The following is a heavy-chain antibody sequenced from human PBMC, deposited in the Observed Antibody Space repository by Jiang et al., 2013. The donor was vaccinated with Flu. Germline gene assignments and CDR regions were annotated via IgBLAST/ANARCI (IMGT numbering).Heavy chain of an antibody. CDR1: GFSFSTYW. D-gene: IGHD6-19*01. CDR2: INGDGSST. J-gene: IGHJ4*02. V-gene: IGHV3-74*01. Sequence: QLVESGGGLVLRGGPLRLSCAASGFSFSTYWMQWVRQVPGKGLQWISLINGDGSSTRYPDSLRGRFTVSRDNAQNTLFLQVNSLRPEDTAVYYCARSSLGVPGRGLTDYWGQGTLVTVSS. CDR3: ARSSLGVPGRGLTDY.